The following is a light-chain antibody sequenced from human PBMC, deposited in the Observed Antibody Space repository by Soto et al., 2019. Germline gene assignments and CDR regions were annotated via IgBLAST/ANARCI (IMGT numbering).Light chain of an antibody. J-gene: IGKJ4*01. CDR1: QSVSSSY. CDR3: QQYNSPLT. Sequence: EIVLTQSPVTLSLSPGERATLSCRASQSVSSSYLAWYQQKPGQAPRLLIYGASSRATGIPDRFSGSGSGTDFTLTISRLEPEDFAVYYCQQYNSPLTFGGGTKVDI. CDR2: GAS. V-gene: IGKV3-20*01.